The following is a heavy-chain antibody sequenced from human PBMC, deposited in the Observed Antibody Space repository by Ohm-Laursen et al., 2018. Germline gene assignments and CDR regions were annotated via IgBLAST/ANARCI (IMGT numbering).Heavy chain of an antibody. V-gene: IGHV4-4*07. CDR2: VFPVGAT. J-gene: IGHJ4*02. CDR1: NDSFDEAF. CDR3: TNSLGGDH. Sequence: SETLSLTCTVSNDSFDEAFWSWIRQPAGKGLEWIGRVFPVGATNYNPSLKGRLTMSINRSKKQFSLRLTSVTAADTAVYYCTNSLGGDHWGPGILVTVSS.